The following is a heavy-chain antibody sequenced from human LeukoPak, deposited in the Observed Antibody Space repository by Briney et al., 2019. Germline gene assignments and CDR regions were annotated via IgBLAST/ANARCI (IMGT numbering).Heavy chain of an antibody. CDR3: ARGSTRSAWGDY. J-gene: IGHJ4*02. CDR2: INPNSGGT. Sequence: ASVKVSCKASGYTFTGYYMHWVRQAPGQGLEWMGWINPNSGGTNYAQKFQGRVTMTRDTSTSTVYMELSSLRSEDTAVYFCARGSTRSAWGDYWGQGTLVTVPS. D-gene: IGHD1-1*01. V-gene: IGHV1-2*02. CDR1: GYTFTGYY.